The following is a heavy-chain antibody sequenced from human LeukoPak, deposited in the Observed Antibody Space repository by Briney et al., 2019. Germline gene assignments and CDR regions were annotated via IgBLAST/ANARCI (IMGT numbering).Heavy chain of an antibody. CDR2: IIPIFGTA. CDR3: ARAIPDIVVVPAAIGAFDI. CDR1: GGTFGSYA. D-gene: IGHD2-2*01. Sequence: ASVKVSCKASGGTFGSYAISWVRQAPGQGLEWMGGIIPIFGTANYAQKFQGRVTITADESTSTAYMELSSLRSEDTAVYYCARAIPDIVVVPAAIGAFDIWGQGTMVTVSS. V-gene: IGHV1-69*13. J-gene: IGHJ3*02.